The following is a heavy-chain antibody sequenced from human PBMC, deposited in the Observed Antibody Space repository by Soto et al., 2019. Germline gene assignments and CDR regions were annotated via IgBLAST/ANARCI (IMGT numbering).Heavy chain of an antibody. CDR3: ARAHGGYADY. CDR1: GGSISSYY. V-gene: IGHV4-59*01. Sequence: SETLSLTCTVSGGSISSYYWSWIRQPPGKGLEWIGYIYYSGSTNYNPSLKSRVTISVDTSKNQFSLKLSSVTAADTAVDYCARAHGGYADYWGQGALVTVSS. J-gene: IGHJ4*02. CDR2: IYYSGST. D-gene: IGHD5-12*01.